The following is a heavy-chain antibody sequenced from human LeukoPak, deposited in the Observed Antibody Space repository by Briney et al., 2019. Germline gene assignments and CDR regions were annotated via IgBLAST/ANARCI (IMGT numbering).Heavy chain of an antibody. V-gene: IGHV1-2*02. CDR3: ARGGWLLY. D-gene: IGHD5-12*01. CDR2: INPNSGGT. CDR1: GYTYTDYY. J-gene: IGHJ4*02. Sequence: ASVKDTCKASGYTYTDYYMHWVRQAPGQGLEWMGWINPNSGGTNYAQKFQGRVNKTEDTSICTHYMELSRLGSDDTAVYYCARGGWLLYWGQGTLVTVSS.